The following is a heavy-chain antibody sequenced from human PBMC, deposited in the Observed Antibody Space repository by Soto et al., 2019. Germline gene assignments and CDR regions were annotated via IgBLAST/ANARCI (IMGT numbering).Heavy chain of an antibody. CDR2: ISYDGSNK. V-gene: IGHV3-30-3*01. D-gene: IGHD2-15*01. CDR1: GFTFSSYA. J-gene: IGHJ4*02. CDR3: ARVGSRYCSGGSCYSGVDYYFDS. Sequence: QVQLVESGGGVVQPGRSLRLSCAASGFTFSSYAMHWVRQAPGKGLEWVAVISYDGSNKYYADSVKGRFTISRDNSKNTLYLQMNSLRAEDTAVYYCARVGSRYCSGGSCYSGVDYYFDSWGQGTLVTVSS.